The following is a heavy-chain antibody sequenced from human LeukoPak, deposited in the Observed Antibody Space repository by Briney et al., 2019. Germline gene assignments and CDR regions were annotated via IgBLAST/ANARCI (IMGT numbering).Heavy chain of an antibody. J-gene: IGHJ3*02. V-gene: IGHV3-66*01. CDR3: ASELTGIVATIDAFDI. CDR2: IYSGGST. Sequence: GGSLSLSCAASGFTVSSNYMSWVRQAPGKGLEWVSVIYSGGSTYYADSVKGRFTISRDNSKNTLYLQMNSLRAEDTAVYYCASELTGIVATIDAFDIWGQGTMVTVSS. D-gene: IGHD5-12*01. CDR1: GFTVSSNY.